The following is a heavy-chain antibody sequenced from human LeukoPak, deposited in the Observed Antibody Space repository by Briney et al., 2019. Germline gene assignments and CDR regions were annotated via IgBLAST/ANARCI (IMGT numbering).Heavy chain of an antibody. Sequence: PGGSLRLSCAASGFTFSSYAMSWVRQAPGKGLEWVSGISWKSDNIGYADSVKGRFTISRDNAKNSLYLQMSSLRAEDTAFYYCAKEHYYYDSSGPYDSWGQGTLVTVSS. D-gene: IGHD3-22*01. V-gene: IGHV3-9*01. CDR3: AKEHYYYDSSGPYDS. CDR2: ISWKSDNI. J-gene: IGHJ4*02. CDR1: GFTFSSYA.